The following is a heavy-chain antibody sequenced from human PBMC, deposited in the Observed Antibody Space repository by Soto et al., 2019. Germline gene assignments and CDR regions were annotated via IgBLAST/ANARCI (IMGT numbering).Heavy chain of an antibody. J-gene: IGHJ6*02. V-gene: IGHV4-59*01. CDR2: LYNTGST. CDR1: GASISRYY. CDR3: ARDLWGYCGVGCYPLDV. D-gene: IGHD2-21*02. Sequence: SETLSLTCTVSGASISRYYWSWIRQSPGKGLEWNGYLYNTGSTIYNPSIKSRVTISVDTSKNQFSLKMNFVTAADTAVYYCARDLWGYCGVGCYPLDVWGQGTTVT.